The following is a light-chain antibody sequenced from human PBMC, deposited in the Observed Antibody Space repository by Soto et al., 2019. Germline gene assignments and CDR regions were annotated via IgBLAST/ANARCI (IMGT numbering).Light chain of an antibody. CDR1: FSDVGSYNL. Sequence: QSVLTQPASVSGSPGQSITISCTGTFSDVGSYNLVSWYQQHPGKAPKLMIYEDSERPSGVSSRFSASKSGYTASLTIFGLLAEDEADYYCCSYAGSGTWVFGGGTKLTVL. V-gene: IGLV2-23*01. CDR3: CSYAGSGTWV. CDR2: EDS. J-gene: IGLJ3*02.